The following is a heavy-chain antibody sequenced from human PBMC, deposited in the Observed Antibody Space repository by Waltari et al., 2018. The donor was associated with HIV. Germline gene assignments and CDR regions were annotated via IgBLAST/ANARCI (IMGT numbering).Heavy chain of an antibody. D-gene: IGHD5-12*01. CDR3: TTEMATMMGG. V-gene: IGHV3-15*01. CDR2: MKSKTEGGTT. Sequence: EVQLVESGGGLVKPGGSLRLSCAASGFTFSNAWMSWVRQAPGKGRGWVGRMKSKTEGGTTDYAVPVKGRFTIAREESKNTLYLQMNSLKTEDTAVYYCTTEMATMMGGWGQGTLVTVSS. CDR1: GFTFSNAW. J-gene: IGHJ4*02.